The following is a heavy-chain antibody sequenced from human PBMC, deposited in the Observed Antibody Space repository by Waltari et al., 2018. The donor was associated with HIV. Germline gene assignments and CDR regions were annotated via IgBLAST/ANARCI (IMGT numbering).Heavy chain of an antibody. J-gene: IGHJ4*02. D-gene: IGHD4-17*01. CDR3: ARMFQSTVPSGCYFDY. CDR2: INHSGST. Sequence: QVQLQQWGAGLLKPSETLSLTCAVYGGSFSGYYWSWIRQPPGKGLEWIGEINHSGSTNYNPSLKSRVTISVDTSKNQFSLKLSSVTAADTAVYYCARMFQSTVPSGCYFDYWGQGTLVTVSS. CDR1: GGSFSGYY. V-gene: IGHV4-34*01.